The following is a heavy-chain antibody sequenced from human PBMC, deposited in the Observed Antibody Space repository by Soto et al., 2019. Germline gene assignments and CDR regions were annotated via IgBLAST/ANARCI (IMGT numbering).Heavy chain of an antibody. Sequence: QVQLVQSGAEVKKPGSSVKVSCKASGGTFSSYTISWVRQAPGQGHEWMGRIIPILGIANYAQKFQGRVTITADKSTSTTYMELNSLRSEDTAGYYCAISLPEEAAGNYYYYGMDVWGQGTTVTVSS. CDR1: GGTFSSYT. D-gene: IGHD6-13*01. V-gene: IGHV1-69*02. CDR3: AISLPEEAAGNYYYYGMDV. J-gene: IGHJ6*02. CDR2: IIPILGIA.